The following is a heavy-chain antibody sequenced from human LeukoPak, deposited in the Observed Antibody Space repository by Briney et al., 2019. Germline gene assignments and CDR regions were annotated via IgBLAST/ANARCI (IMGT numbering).Heavy chain of an antibody. V-gene: IGHV4-59*08. J-gene: IGHJ5*01. CDR1: GGSINDYY. CDR3: ARQPGSFYEVGASDS. D-gene: IGHD1-26*01. Sequence: PSETLSLTCTVSGGSINDYYWSWTRQSPEKGLECRAYIYYTGKTNYNPSLESRLTVSVDTSKNQVFLKLRSVTAADTAVYYCARQPGSFYEVGASDSWGQGTLVTVSS. CDR2: IYYTGKT.